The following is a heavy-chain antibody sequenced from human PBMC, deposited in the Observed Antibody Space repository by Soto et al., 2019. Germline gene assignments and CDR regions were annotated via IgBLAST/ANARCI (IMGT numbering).Heavy chain of an antibody. Sequence: QITLKESGPTLVKPTQTLTLTCTFSGFSLSTSGVGVGWIRQTPGQALAWLALIYWDDDKRYSPSLKSRLTITKDTSKNQVVLTMTNMDPVDTATYYCAHSLIPNWGSRGAFDYWGQGTLVTVSS. CDR1: GFSLSTSGVG. D-gene: IGHD7-27*01. CDR2: IYWDDDK. CDR3: AHSLIPNWGSRGAFDY. V-gene: IGHV2-5*02. J-gene: IGHJ4*02.